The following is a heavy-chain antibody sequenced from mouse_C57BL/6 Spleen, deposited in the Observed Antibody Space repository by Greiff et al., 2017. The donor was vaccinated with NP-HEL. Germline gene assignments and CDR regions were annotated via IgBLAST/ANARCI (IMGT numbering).Heavy chain of an antibody. CDR3: ARRDYHWYFDV. V-gene: IGHV5-16*01. CDR1: GFTFSDYY. Sequence: EVHLVESEGGLVQPGSSMKLSCTASGFTFSDYYMAWVRQVPEKGLEWVANINYDGSSTYYLDSLKSRFIISRDNAKNILYLQMSSLKSEDTATYYCARRDYHWYFDVWGTGTTVTVSS. J-gene: IGHJ1*03. CDR2: INYDGSST. D-gene: IGHD5-5*01.